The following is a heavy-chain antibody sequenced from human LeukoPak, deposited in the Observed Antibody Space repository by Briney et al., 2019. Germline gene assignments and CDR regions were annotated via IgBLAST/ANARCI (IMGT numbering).Heavy chain of an antibody. CDR1: VYTFTGYY. J-gene: IGHJ5*02. Sequence: ASVKASCKASVYTFTGYYMHWVRQAPGQGLEWMGWINPNSGGTNYAQKFQGRVTMTRDTSISTAYMELSRLRSDDTAVYYCAREGGGRTMIVLNWFDPWGQGTLVTVSS. CDR2: INPNSGGT. V-gene: IGHV1-2*02. D-gene: IGHD3-22*01. CDR3: AREGGGRTMIVLNWFDP.